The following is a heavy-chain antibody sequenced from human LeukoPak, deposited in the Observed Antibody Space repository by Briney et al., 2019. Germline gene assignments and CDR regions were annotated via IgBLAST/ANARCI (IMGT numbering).Heavy chain of an antibody. CDR1: GFSFSSYD. V-gene: IGHV3-23*01. CDR3: ALTGGSGSYWLY. J-gene: IGHJ4*02. CDR2: IRGSGDTT. D-gene: IGHD3-10*01. Sequence: GGSLRLSCAASGFSFSSYDMSWVRQAPGKGLEWVSAIRGSGDTTHYADSVKGRFTISRDNSKNTLYLQMNSLRAEDTAVYYCALTGGSGSYWLYWGQGTLVTVSS.